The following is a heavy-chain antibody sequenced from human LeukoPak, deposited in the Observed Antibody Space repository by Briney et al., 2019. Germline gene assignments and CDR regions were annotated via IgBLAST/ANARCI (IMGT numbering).Heavy chain of an antibody. CDR1: GFTFDDYA. D-gene: IGHD6-19*01. J-gene: IGHJ4*02. Sequence: SLRLSCAASGFTFDDYAMHWVRQAPGKGLEWVSGISWNSGSIGYADSVKGRFTISRDNAKNSLYLQMNSLRAEDIALYYCAKDRGSGWYYFDYWGQGTVVSVSS. CDR3: AKDRGSGWYYFDY. V-gene: IGHV3-9*03. CDR2: ISWNSGSI.